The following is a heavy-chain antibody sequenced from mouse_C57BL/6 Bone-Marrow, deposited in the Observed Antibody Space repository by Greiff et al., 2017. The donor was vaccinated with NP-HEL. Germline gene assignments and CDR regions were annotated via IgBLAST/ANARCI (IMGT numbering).Heavy chain of an antibody. D-gene: IGHD2-4*01. V-gene: IGHV1-69*01. CDR3: AREGPYYDYDGAWFAY. CDR2: IDPSDSYT. Sequence: QVQLQQPGAELVMPGASVKLSCTASGYTFTSYWMHWVKQRPGQGLEWIGEIDPSDSYTNYNQKFKGKSTLTVDKSSSTAYMERSSLTSEDSAVYYCAREGPYYDYDGAWFAYGDQGTLVTVTA. CDR1: GYTFTSYW. J-gene: IGHJ3*01.